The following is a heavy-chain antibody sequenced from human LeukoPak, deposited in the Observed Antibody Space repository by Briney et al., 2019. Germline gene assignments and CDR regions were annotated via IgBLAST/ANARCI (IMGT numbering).Heavy chain of an antibody. CDR2: INPNSGGT. CDR1: GYTFTGYY. Sequence: ASVKVSCKASGYTFTGYYMHWVRQAPGQGLEWMGWINPNSGGTNYAQKFQGRVTMTRDTSISTAYMELSRLRSDDTAVYYCARGRGNTRQSWFGELTPYYFDYWGQGTLVTVSS. D-gene: IGHD3-10*01. J-gene: IGHJ4*02. V-gene: IGHV1-2*02. CDR3: ARGRGNTRQSWFGELTPYYFDY.